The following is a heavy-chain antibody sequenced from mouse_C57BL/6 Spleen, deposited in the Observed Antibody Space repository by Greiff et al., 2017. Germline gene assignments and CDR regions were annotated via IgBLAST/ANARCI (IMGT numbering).Heavy chain of an antibody. J-gene: IGHJ3*01. CDR3: AKSSTMVTPFAC. CDR2: INPSNGGT. V-gene: IGHV1-53*01. CDR1: GYTFTSYW. Sequence: QVQLKQSGTELVKPGASVKLSCKASGYTFTSYWMHWVKQRPGQGLEWIGNINPSNGGTNYNEKFKSKATLTVDKSSSTAYMPLSSLTSEDSAVYYCAKSSTMVTPFACWGQGTLVTVSA. D-gene: IGHD2-1*01.